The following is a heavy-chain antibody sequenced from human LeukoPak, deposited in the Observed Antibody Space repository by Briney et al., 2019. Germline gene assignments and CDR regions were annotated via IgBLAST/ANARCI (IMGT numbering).Heavy chain of an antibody. CDR3: AKDSKAVAGTRYFQH. CDR1: GFTFSSYA. D-gene: IGHD6-19*01. Sequence: GGSLRLSCAASGFTFSSYAMSWVRQAPGKGLEWVSAISGSGGGTYYADSVKGRFTISRDNSKNTLYLQMNSLRAEDTAVYYCAKDSKAVAGTRYFQHWGQGTLVTVSS. CDR2: ISGSGGGT. V-gene: IGHV3-23*01. J-gene: IGHJ1*01.